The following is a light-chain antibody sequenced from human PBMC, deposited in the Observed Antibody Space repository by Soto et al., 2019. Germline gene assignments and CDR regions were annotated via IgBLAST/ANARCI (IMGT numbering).Light chain of an antibody. V-gene: IGKV1-39*01. J-gene: IGKJ5*01. CDR1: QSISSY. CDR2: AAS. CDR3: QQSYSTPPIT. Sequence: DSQMTQSPSSLSASVGDRVAMTSRGSQSISSYLNWYQQKPGKAPKLLIYAASSLQSGVPSRFSGSGSGTDFTLTISSLQPEDFATYYCQQSYSTPPITFGQGTRLEIK.